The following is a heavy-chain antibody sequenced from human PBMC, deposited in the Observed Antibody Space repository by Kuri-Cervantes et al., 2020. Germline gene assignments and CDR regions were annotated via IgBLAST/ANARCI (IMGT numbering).Heavy chain of an antibody. D-gene: IGHD1-26*01. V-gene: IGHV4-31*03. J-gene: IGHJ6*02. CDR2: IYYSGST. CDR3: ARDGSLGMDV. Sequence: LRLSCTVSGGSISSGGYYWSWIRQHPGKGLEWIGYIYYSGSTYYNPSLKSRVTISVDTSKNQFSLKLGSVTAADTAVYYCARDGSLGMDVWGQGTTVTVSS. CDR1: GGSISSGGYY.